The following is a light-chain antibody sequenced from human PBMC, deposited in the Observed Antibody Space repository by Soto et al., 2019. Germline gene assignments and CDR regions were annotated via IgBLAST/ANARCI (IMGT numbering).Light chain of an antibody. CDR3: AAWDDSLNGFVV. J-gene: IGLJ2*01. CDR2: SNN. V-gene: IGLV1-44*01. Sequence: QSGLTQPPSASGTPGQRVTISCSGSSSNIGSNTVNWYQQLPGTAPKLLIYSNNQRPSGVPDRFSGSKSGTSASLAISGLQSEDVADYYCAAWDDSLNGFVVFGGGTKLTVL. CDR1: SSNIGSNT.